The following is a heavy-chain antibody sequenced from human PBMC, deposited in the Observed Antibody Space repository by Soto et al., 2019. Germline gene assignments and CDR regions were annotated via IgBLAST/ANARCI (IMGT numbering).Heavy chain of an antibody. J-gene: IGHJ4*02. CDR1: GGSISSSSYY. CDR2: IDYSGST. Sequence: QLQLQESGPGLVKPSETLSLTCTVSGGSISSSSYYWGWIRQPPGKGLEWIGSIDYSGSTYYNPSLKSRVTISVDTSKNQFSLKLSSVTAADTAVYYCARRGIVGATMGLHFDYWGQGTLVTVSS. V-gene: IGHV4-39*01. CDR3: ARRGIVGATMGLHFDY. D-gene: IGHD1-26*01.